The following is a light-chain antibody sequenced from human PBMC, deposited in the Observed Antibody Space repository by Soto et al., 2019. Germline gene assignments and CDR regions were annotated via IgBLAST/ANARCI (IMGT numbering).Light chain of an antibody. CDR3: QQYENLPLT. V-gene: IGKV1-33*01. CDR2: DAS. CDR1: QGIKNY. Sequence: DTQMTQSPSSLSASVGDRVTITCQASQGIKNYLNWYLQKPRKAPKLLIYDASNLERGVPSRFSGSGAGTEYSLTISSLQPEDNGTYYCQQYENLPLTFGGGTKVDIK. J-gene: IGKJ4*01.